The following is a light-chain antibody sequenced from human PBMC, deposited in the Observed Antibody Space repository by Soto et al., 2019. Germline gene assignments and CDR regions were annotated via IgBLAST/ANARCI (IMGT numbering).Light chain of an antibody. CDR3: QQRGDWPPIT. CDR2: DAS. Sequence: EIVLTQSPGTLSLSPGERATLSCRASQSVSSNYLAWYQQKPGQAPRLLIYDASNRATGIPARFSGSGSGTDFTLTISSLEPEDFAVYYCQQRGDWPPITFGQGTRLEIK. CDR1: QSVSSNY. V-gene: IGKV3-11*01. J-gene: IGKJ5*01.